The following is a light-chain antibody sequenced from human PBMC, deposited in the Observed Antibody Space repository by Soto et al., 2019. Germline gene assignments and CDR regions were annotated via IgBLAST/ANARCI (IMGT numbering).Light chain of an antibody. CDR1: NTDIGGHKY. Sequence: QSVLTQPPSASGSPGQSVTISCTGTNTDIGGHKYVSWYQHHPGKAPKLLIYEVSERPSGVPDRFSGSKSGNAASLTVSGLQADDEAMYYCSSYTGTNNFVLFGGGTKPTVL. CDR2: EVS. V-gene: IGLV2-8*01. J-gene: IGLJ2*01. CDR3: SSYTGTNNFVL.